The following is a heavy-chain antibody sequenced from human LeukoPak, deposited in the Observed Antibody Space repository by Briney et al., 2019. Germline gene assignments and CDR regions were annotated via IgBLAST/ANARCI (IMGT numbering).Heavy chain of an antibody. Sequence: GGPLTLSCAASAFPFSSCPMNWFRQAPGKGLEWLSAITSSRPYIYYAESVRGRFTVSRDNAKNSVYLQMKSLRAEDTGVYYCARDPTPRYCSGGSCYTHYGMDVWGQGTTVTVSS. CDR1: AFPFSSCP. V-gene: IGHV3-21*06. CDR2: ITSSRPYI. CDR3: ARDPTPRYCSGGSCYTHYGMDV. D-gene: IGHD2-15*01. J-gene: IGHJ6*02.